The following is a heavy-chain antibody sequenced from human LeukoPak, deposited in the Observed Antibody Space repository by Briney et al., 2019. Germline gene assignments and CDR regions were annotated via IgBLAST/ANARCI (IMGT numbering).Heavy chain of an antibody. Sequence: SETLSLTCAVYGGSFSGYYWSWIRQPPGKGLEWIGEINHSGSTNYNPSLKSRVTISVDTSKNQFSLKLSSVTAADTAVYYCARDGGESSSSLYYYYYYMDVWGKGTTVTVSS. J-gene: IGHJ6*03. D-gene: IGHD6-6*01. V-gene: IGHV4-34*01. CDR2: INHSGST. CDR3: ARDGGESSSSLYYYYYYMDV. CDR1: GGSFSGYY.